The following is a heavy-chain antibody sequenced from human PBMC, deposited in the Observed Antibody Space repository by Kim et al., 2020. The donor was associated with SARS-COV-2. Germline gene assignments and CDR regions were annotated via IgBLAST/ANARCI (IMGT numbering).Heavy chain of an antibody. Sequence: YSPDSVKGRLTISRAKAKNSLYLQMNSLRTEDTAVYYCARDNPLTAWFDYWGQGTLVTVSS. CDR3: ARDNPLTAWFDY. V-gene: IGHV3-11*04. D-gene: IGHD5-18*01. J-gene: IGHJ4*02.